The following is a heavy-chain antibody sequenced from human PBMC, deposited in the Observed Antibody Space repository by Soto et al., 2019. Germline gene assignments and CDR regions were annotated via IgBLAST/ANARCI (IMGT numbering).Heavy chain of an antibody. CDR2: IWYDGSNK. CDR3: AKEHMSVDIVATTPDNAFDI. Sequence: GGSLRLSCAASGFTFSSYGMHWVRQAPGKGLEWVAVIWYDGSNKYYADSVKGRFTISRDNSKNTLYLQMNSLRAEDTAVYYCAKEHMSVDIVATTPDNAFDIWGQGTMVTVSS. V-gene: IGHV3-30*02. CDR1: GFTFSSYG. J-gene: IGHJ3*02. D-gene: IGHD5-12*01.